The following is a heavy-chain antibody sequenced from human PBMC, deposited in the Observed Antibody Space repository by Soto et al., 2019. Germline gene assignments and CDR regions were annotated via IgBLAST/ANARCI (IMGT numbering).Heavy chain of an antibody. Sequence: GESLKLSCKGSGYSFTSYWISWVRQMPGKGLEWMGRIDPSDSYTNYSPSFQGHVTISADKSISTAYLQWSSLKASDTAMYYCARHEIRHYDILTGYSYWGQGTLVTVSS. J-gene: IGHJ4*02. D-gene: IGHD3-9*01. V-gene: IGHV5-10-1*01. CDR3: ARHEIRHYDILTGYSY. CDR1: GYSFTSYW. CDR2: IDPSDSYT.